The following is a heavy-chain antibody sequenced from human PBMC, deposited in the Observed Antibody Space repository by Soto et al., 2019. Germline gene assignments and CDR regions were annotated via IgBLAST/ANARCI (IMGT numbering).Heavy chain of an antibody. CDR2: IFSSGST. J-gene: IGHJ4*02. CDR1: GGSINTFY. Sequence: SGGSINTFYWSWVRQPAGKGLEWIGRIFSSGSTSFNPSLESRVAMSVDTSKNHFSLNLSSVTAADMAVYYCAREGSYSAYNFAHGIQLWSFDFWGQGALVTVSS. D-gene: IGHD5-12*01. CDR3: AREGSYSAYNFAHGIQLWSFDF. V-gene: IGHV4-4*07.